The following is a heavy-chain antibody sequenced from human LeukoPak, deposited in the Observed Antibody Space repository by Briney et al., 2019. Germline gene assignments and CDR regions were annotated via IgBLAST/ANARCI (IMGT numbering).Heavy chain of an antibody. D-gene: IGHD3-16*01. J-gene: IGHJ6*03. CDR1: GFTFSTYS. V-gene: IGHV3-48*01. Sequence: GGSLRLSCAASGFTFSTYSMNWVRQSPGKGLEWVSYISGSSGTIYYADSVKGRFTISRDNAKNSLYLQMNSLRAEDTAVYYCARRSEFGVLYYMDVWGKGTTVTVSS. CDR3: ARRSEFGVLYYMDV. CDR2: ISGSSGTI.